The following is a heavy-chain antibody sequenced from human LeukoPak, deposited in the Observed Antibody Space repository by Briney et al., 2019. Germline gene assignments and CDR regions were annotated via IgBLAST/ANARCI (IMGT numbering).Heavy chain of an antibody. Sequence: QSGRSLRLFRAASGFTLSSYWMSCVPQAPGKGLVCGGDIKQDGSEKYYVDSVKGRFTISRDNAKNSMYLQMNSLRVEDTAVYYSARDQQGMVSEYYGMDVWGKGTTVTVSS. CDR3: ARDQQGMVSEYYGMDV. D-gene: IGHD6-19*01. V-gene: IGHV3-7*01. J-gene: IGHJ6*04. CDR2: IKQDGSEK. CDR1: GFTLSSYW.